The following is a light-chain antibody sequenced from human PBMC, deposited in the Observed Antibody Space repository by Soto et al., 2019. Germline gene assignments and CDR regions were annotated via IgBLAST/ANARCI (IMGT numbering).Light chain of an antibody. CDR1: QSLMHTDGKTY. J-gene: IGKJ5*01. V-gene: IGKV2D-29*01. CDR3: MQSIQLPIT. Sequence: DIVMTQTPLSLSVTPGQPASISCKSSQSLMHTDGKTYLYWYVQTKGQTPQPLIHEVSNRFSGVPDRISGSGSGTDFTLKISRVEAVDVGVYYCMQSIQLPITFGQGTRLEIK. CDR2: EVS.